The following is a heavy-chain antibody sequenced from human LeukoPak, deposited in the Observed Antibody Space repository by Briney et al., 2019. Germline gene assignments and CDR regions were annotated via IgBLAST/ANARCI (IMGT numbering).Heavy chain of an antibody. CDR1: GGSISSSSYY. CDR2: IYYSGGT. D-gene: IGHD4-17*01. Sequence: SETLSLSCTVSGGSISSSSYYWGWIRQPPGKGLEWIGSIYYSGGTYYNPSLKSRVTISVDTSKNQFSLKLSSVTAADTAVYYCAREVRSYGDFDYWGQGTLVTVSS. V-gene: IGHV4-39*07. J-gene: IGHJ4*02. CDR3: AREVRSYGDFDY.